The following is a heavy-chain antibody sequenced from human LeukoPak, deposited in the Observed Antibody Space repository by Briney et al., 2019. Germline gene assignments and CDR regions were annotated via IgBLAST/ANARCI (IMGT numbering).Heavy chain of an antibody. D-gene: IGHD5-12*01. V-gene: IGHV4-38-2*02. Sequence: SETLSLTCTVSGNSVSSGYYWGWIRQPPGKGLEWIGEINHSGSTNYNPSLKSRVTISVDTSKNQFSLKLSSVTAADTAVYYCARSSDSGYDYGIDYWGQGTLVTVSS. J-gene: IGHJ4*02. CDR1: GNSVSSGYY. CDR3: ARSSDSGYDYGIDY. CDR2: INHSGST.